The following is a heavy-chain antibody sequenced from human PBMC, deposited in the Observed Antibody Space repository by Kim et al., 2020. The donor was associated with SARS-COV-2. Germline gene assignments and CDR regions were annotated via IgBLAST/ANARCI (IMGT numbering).Heavy chain of an antibody. CDR1: GFTFEDYA. V-gene: IGHV3-43*02. D-gene: IGHD4-17*01. J-gene: IGHJ4*02. CDR2: ISGYGIDV. CDR3: AKESEDFGDEGGYLNY. Sequence: GGSLRLSCSTSGFTFEDYAIHWVRQTPGKSLEWLSLISGYGIDVRYGGSVKGRFTVSKDNSKNSLYLQMNTLKTQDSGLYYCAKESEDFGDEGGYLNYWGQGALVTVSS.